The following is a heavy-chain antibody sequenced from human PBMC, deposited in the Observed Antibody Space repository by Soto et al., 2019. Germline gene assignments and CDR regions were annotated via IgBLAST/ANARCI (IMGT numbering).Heavy chain of an antibody. CDR2: ISSSTTYI. D-gene: IGHD3-22*01. J-gene: IGHJ3*02. Sequence: PGGSLRLSCAASGFTFSRYSMNWVRRAPGKGLEWVSSISSSTTYIYYADSVKGRFTISRDNAKNSLYLQMSSLRAEDTAVYYCARDPGAGYYGSGYYRPSDAFDTWGQGTMVTVSS. CDR1: GFTFSRYS. CDR3: ARDPGAGYYGSGYYRPSDAFDT. V-gene: IGHV3-21*01.